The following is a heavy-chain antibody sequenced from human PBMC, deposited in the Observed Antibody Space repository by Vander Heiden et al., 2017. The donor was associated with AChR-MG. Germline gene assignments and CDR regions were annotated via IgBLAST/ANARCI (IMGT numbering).Heavy chain of an antibody. D-gene: IGHD6-19*01. Sequence: VQLVESGGGVVQPGRSLRLSCAASGFTFSSYGMHWVRQAPGKGLEWVAVISYDGSNKYYADSVKGRFTISRDNSKNTLYLQMNSLRAEDTAVYYCAKDYHSSGWYGILWFDPWGQGTLVTVSS. CDR2: ISYDGSNK. CDR1: GFTFSSYG. J-gene: IGHJ5*02. V-gene: IGHV3-30*18. CDR3: AKDYHSSGWYGILWFDP.